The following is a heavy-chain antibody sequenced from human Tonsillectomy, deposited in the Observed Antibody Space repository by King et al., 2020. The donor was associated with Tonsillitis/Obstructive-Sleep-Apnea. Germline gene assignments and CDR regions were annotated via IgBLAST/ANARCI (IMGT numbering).Heavy chain of an antibody. CDR2: FSCSGGST. J-gene: IGHJ6*02. V-gene: IGHV3-23*04. Sequence: VQLVEAGGGLVQPGGSLRLSCAASGFTFRSYVMSLVRQAPGTGLEWVSGFSCSGGSTYYADSVTGRFTISRDNSKNTLYLQMNSLRAEDTVVYYCAKEREYSSGYFYGMDVWGQGTTVTVAS. CDR3: AKEREYSSGYFYGMDV. D-gene: IGHD6-19*01. CDR1: GFTFRSYV.